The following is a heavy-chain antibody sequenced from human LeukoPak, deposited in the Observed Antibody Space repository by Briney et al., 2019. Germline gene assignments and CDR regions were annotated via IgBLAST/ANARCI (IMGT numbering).Heavy chain of an antibody. J-gene: IGHJ4*02. V-gene: IGHV4-34*01. CDR2: INHSGST. CDR1: GGSISSYY. CDR3: ARGREYYFDY. Sequence: SETLSLTCTVSGGSISSYYWSWIRQPPGKGLEWIGEINHSGSTNYNPSLKSRVTISVDTSKNQFSLKLSSVTAADTAVYYCARGREYYFDYWGQGTLVTVSS.